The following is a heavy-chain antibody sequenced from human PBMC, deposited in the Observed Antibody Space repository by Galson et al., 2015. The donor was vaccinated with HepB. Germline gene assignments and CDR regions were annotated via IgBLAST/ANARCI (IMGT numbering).Heavy chain of an antibody. J-gene: IGHJ4*02. D-gene: IGHD6-13*01. CDR3: ALGYSSSVYSDNFDY. CDR1: GYTFTSYG. Sequence: SVKVSCTASGYTFTSYGISWVRQAPGKGLEWMGWISAYNGNTNYAQKLKGRVTMSTDTSTSTAYMELRSLRSDDTAVYYCALGYSSSVYSDNFDYWGQGTLVTVSS. CDR2: ISAYNGNT. V-gene: IGHV1-18*04.